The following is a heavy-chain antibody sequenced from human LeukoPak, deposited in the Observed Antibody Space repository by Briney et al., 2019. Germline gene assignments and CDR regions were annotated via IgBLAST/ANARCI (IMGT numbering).Heavy chain of an antibody. Sequence: ASVKVSCKASGYTFTSYGISWVRQAPGQGLECMGRINPNSGGTNYAQKFQGRVTMTRDTSISTAYMELSRLRSDDTAIYYCARDRGSGYDFDYWGPGTLVTVSS. D-gene: IGHD5-12*01. CDR3: ARDRGSGYDFDY. V-gene: IGHV1-2*06. CDR2: INPNSGGT. CDR1: GYTFTSYG. J-gene: IGHJ4*02.